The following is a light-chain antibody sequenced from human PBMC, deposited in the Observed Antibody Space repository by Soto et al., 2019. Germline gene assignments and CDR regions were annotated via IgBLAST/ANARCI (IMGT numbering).Light chain of an antibody. Sequence: DVPMTQSPSSLSASVGDRVTITCRASQTIDTYLNWYQQKPGKAPQLLIYAASSLQSGVPSRFSGSGSGTDFTLTVNSLQPEDFATYYCQQSYSIPYTFGQGTKLEIK. J-gene: IGKJ2*01. CDR1: QTIDTY. CDR3: QQSYSIPYT. V-gene: IGKV1-39*01. CDR2: AAS.